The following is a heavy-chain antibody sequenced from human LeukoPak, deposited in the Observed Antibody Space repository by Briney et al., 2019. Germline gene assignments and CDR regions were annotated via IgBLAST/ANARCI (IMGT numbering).Heavy chain of an antibody. CDR2: INPNSGGT. D-gene: IGHD3-22*01. CDR3: ARVKYYYASSGYTFDY. Sequence: ASVKVSCKASGYTFAGYYLHWVRQAPGQGLEWMGWINPNSGGTNYAQKFQGRVTMTRDTSISTAYMELSRLRSDDTAVYYCARVKYYYASSGYTFDYWGQGSLVTVSS. CDR1: GYTFAGYY. V-gene: IGHV1-2*02. J-gene: IGHJ4*02.